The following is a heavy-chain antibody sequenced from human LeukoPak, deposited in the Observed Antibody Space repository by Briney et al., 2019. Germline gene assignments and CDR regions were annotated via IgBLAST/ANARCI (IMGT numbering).Heavy chain of an antibody. CDR2: INTNTGNP. J-gene: IGHJ3*01. V-gene: IGHV7-4-1*02. D-gene: IGHD2-2*01. CDR1: GYTFTGNY. Sequence: ASVKVSCKASGYTFTGNYMHWVRQAPGQGLEWMGWINTNTGNPTYAQGFTGRFVFSLDTSVSTAYLQISSLKAEDTAVYYCARDHVKLTSSFHPFDAFDVWGQGTLVTVSS. CDR3: ARDHVKLTSSFHPFDAFDV.